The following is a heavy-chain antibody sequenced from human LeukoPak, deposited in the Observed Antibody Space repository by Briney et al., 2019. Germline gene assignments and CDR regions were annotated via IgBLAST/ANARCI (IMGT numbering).Heavy chain of an antibody. D-gene: IGHD5/OR15-5a*01. V-gene: IGHV1-2*02. CDR3: ATYDRVRVPGVDVPFVPMDFDC. CDR2: IDPNSGGS. J-gene: IGHJ4*02. Sequence: PGAPVKVSCKASGYTFTSYGISWVRQAPGQGLVWMGWIDPNSGGSHFAQGFQGRVTMTRDTSISTAYMEMTSLTFDDTALYFCATYDRVRVPGVDVPFVPMDFDCWGQGTLVTVSS. CDR1: GYTFTSYG.